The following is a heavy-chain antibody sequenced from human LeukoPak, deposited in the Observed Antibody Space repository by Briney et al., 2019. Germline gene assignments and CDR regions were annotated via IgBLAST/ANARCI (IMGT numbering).Heavy chain of an antibody. CDR1: GYTFTGYY. D-gene: IGHD2-21*02. Sequence: ASVKVSCKASGYTFTGYYMHWVRQGPGQGLEWMGWINPNSGGTNYAQKFQGRVTMTRDTSISTAYMELSRLRSDDTAVYYCARGKAWSLTSTFDYWGQGTLVTVSS. CDR3: ARGKAWSLTSTFDY. CDR2: INPNSGGT. J-gene: IGHJ4*02. V-gene: IGHV1-2*02.